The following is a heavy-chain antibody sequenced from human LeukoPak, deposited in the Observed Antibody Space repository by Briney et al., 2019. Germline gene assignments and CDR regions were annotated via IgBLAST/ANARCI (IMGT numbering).Heavy chain of an antibody. CDR3: AQFAKGG. CDR1: GFTFSSYC. J-gene: IGHJ4*02. D-gene: IGHD3-16*01. V-gene: IGHV3-72*01. Sequence: GGSLSLSCAVSGFTFSSYCMNGLRQPPARGLERVCRMKHKAHSYTTEYTASVKGRFTNPRDDSTSSLYLQMNGLKIEDTAAYYCAQFAKGGWGQGTLVTVSS. CDR2: MKHKAHSYTT.